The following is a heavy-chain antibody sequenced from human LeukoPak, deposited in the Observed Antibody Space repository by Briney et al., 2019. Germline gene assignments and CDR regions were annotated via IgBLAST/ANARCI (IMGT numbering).Heavy chain of an antibody. CDR2: INHSGST. CDR1: GGSFSGYY. Sequence: SETLSLTCAVYGGSFSGYYWSWIRQPPGKGLEWIGEINHSGSTNYNPSLKSRVTISVDTSKNQFSLKLSSVTAADTAVYYCARLPWAAGTGAFDIWGQGTMVTVSS. V-gene: IGHV4-34*01. D-gene: IGHD6-13*01. CDR3: ARLPWAAGTGAFDI. J-gene: IGHJ3*02.